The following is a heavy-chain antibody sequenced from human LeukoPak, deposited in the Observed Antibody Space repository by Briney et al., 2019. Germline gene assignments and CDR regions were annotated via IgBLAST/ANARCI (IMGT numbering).Heavy chain of an antibody. Sequence: GGSLRLSCAASGFTFSSYSMNWVRQAPGKGLEWVSSISSSSSYIYYADSVKGRFTISRDNSKNTLYLQMNSLRAEDTAVYYCARSIAAAGTPHFQHWGQGTLVTVSS. CDR1: GFTFSSYS. CDR2: ISSSSSYI. D-gene: IGHD6-13*01. J-gene: IGHJ1*01. V-gene: IGHV3-21*04. CDR3: ARSIAAAGTPHFQH.